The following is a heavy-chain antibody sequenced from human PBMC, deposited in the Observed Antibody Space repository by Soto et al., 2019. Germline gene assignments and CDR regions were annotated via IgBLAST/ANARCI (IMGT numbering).Heavy chain of an antibody. J-gene: IGHJ6*02. CDR3: AREGVRWGRYGMDV. V-gene: IGHV6-1*01. D-gene: IGHD3-10*01. CDR2: TYYRSKWYN. Sequence: SQTLSLTCAISGDSVSSNSSAWNWIRQSPSRGLEWLGRTYYRSKWYNDYAVSVKSRITINPDTSKNQFSLQLNSVTPEDTAAYYCAREGVRWGRYGMDVWGQGTTVTVSS. CDR1: GDSVSSNSSA.